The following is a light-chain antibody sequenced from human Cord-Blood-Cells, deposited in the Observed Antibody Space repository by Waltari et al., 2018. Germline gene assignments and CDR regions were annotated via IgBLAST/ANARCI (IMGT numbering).Light chain of an antibody. Sequence: NFMLTQPHSVSESPGKTVTISCTRSSGRIASNYVQWYQQRPGISPTTVIYEDNQRPSGVPDRFSGSIDSSSNSASLTISGLKTEDEADYYCQSYDSSNRVFGGGTKLTVL. CDR1: SGRIASNY. J-gene: IGLJ3*02. CDR2: EDN. V-gene: IGLV6-57*01. CDR3: QSYDSSNRV.